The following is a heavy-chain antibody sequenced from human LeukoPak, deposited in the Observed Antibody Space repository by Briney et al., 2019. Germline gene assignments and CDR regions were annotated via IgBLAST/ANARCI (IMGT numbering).Heavy chain of an antibody. CDR1: GFTFDDYA. CDR2: INWNSGGI. CDR3: AKVRAPLSGNSYYFDY. V-gene: IGHV3-9*01. Sequence: GGSLRLSCTASGFTFDDYAMHWVRQAPGKGLEWVSVINWNSGGIAYADSVKGRFTISRDNAKNSLYLQMNSLRPEDTALYYCAKVRAPLSGNSYYFDYWGQGTLVTVSS. J-gene: IGHJ4*02. D-gene: IGHD1-26*01.